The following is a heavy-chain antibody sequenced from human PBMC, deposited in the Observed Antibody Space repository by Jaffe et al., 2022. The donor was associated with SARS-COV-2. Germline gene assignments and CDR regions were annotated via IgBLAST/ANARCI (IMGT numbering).Heavy chain of an antibody. CDR3: ARHSPYSSSRDRYYYYYGMDV. CDR1: GYSFTSYW. J-gene: IGHJ6*02. V-gene: IGHV5-51*01. D-gene: IGHD6-6*01. CDR2: IYPGDSDT. Sequence: EVQLVQSGAEVKKPGESLKISCKGSGYSFTSYWIGWVRQMPGKGLEWMGIIYPGDSDTRYSPSFQGQVTISADKSISTAYLQWSSLKASDTAMYYCARHSPYSSSRDRYYYYYGMDVWGQGTTVTVSS.